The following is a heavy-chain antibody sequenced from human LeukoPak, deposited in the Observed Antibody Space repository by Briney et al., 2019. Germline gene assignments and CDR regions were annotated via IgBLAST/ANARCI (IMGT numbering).Heavy chain of an antibody. V-gene: IGHV4-34*01. D-gene: IGHD6-25*01. CDR3: ARARLAAMVDY. J-gene: IGHJ4*02. CDR1: GGSFSGYY. Sequence: NASETLSLTCAVYGGSFSGYYWSWIRQPPGKGLEWVGEINHSGSTNYKPSLKSRDTISVDKSKNQCSLKLSSVTAADTAVYYCARARLAAMVDYWGQGTLVTVSS. CDR2: INHSGST.